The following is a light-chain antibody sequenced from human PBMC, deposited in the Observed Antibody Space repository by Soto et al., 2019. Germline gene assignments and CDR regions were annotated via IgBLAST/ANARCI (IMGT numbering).Light chain of an antibody. CDR2: VAS. CDR3: QQTFSPPYT. CDR1: QSISNS. J-gene: IGKJ2*01. V-gene: IGKV1-39*01. Sequence: DLQMTQSLSSLSASVGDTVTITCRASQSISNSLSWYQQKPGKAPKFLIYVASTLQRGVPSRFSGRGSATDFTLTISSLQPEDVATYYCQQTFSPPYTFGQGTKLEIK.